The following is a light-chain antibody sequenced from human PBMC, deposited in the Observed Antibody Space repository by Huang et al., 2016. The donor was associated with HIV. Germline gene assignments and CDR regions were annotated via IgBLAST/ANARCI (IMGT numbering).Light chain of an antibody. J-gene: IGKJ2*01. CDR2: GTS. CDR1: QTISKY. V-gene: IGKV1-39*01. CDR3: QQSYSIPRT. Sequence: DIQMTQFPPSLSASVGDRLSISCRASQTISKYLSWYQQKPGRAPKLLISGTSSLQSGVPTRFSGSGSGTHFTLAITNLQPEDSATYYCQQSYSIPRTFGQGTKLEI.